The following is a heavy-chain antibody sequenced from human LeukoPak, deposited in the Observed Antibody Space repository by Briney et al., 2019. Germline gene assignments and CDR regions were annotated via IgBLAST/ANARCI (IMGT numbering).Heavy chain of an antibody. V-gene: IGHV3-49*04. CDR1: GFTFGDYA. D-gene: IGHD3-22*01. CDR2: IRSKAYGGTT. Sequence: GGSLRLSCTASGFTFGDYAMSWVRQAPGKGLEWVGFIRSKAYGGTTEYAASVKGRFPISRDDSKSIAYLQMNSLKTEDTAMYYCTRDSGDSSGYYILFDYWGQGTLVTVSS. CDR3: TRDSGDSSGYYILFDY. J-gene: IGHJ4*02.